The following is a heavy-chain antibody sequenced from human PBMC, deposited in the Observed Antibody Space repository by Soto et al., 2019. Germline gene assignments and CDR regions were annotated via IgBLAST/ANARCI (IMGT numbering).Heavy chain of an antibody. CDR3: ARDSPGRVWFGELLYYYYGMDV. Sequence: PGGSLRLSCAASGFTFSSNYMSWVRQAPGKGLEWVSIISSSSSTYYADSVKGRFTISRDNAKNSLYLQMNSLRAEDTAVYYCARDSPGRVWFGELLYYYYGMDVWGQGTTVTVSS. CDR1: GFTFSSNY. J-gene: IGHJ6*02. D-gene: IGHD3-10*01. CDR2: ISSSSST. V-gene: IGHV3-48*01.